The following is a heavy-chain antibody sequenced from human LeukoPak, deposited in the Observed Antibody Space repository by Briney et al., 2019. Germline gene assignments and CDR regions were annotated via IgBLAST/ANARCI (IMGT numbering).Heavy chain of an antibody. CDR3: ARGGYCSGGSCSIDVFDV. V-gene: IGHV4-61*02. D-gene: IGHD2-15*01. Sequence: SETLALTCTVSGGSINSGSYYWSWIRQPGGKGLEWIGRIYTSESTNYNPSLKSRVTISVDTSKSQFSLKLSSVTAADTAVYYCARGGYCSGGSCSIDVFDVWGQGTMVTVSS. CDR1: GGSINSGSYY. J-gene: IGHJ3*01. CDR2: IYTSEST.